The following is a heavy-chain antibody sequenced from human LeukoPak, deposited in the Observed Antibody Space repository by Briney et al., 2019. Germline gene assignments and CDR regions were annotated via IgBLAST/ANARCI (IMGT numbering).Heavy chain of an antibody. D-gene: IGHD3-22*01. CDR1: GFTFDDYA. J-gene: IGHJ4*02. CDR3: AKENSGLHYFDY. V-gene: IGHV3-9*01. CDR2: ISWNSGSI. Sequence: GRSLRLSRAASGFTFDDYAMHWVRQAPGKGLEWVSGISWNSGSIGYADSVKGRFTISRDNAKNSLYLQMNSLRAEDTALYYCAKENSGLHYFDYWGQGTLVTVSS.